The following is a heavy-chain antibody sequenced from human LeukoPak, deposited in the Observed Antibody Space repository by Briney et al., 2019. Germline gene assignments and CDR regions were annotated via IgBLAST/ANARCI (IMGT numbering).Heavy chain of an antibody. CDR2: ISNSGSTI. CDR3: ARDLGQYYDTSDNWFDP. J-gene: IGHJ5*02. D-gene: IGHD3-22*01. Sequence: GGSLRLSCAASGFTFSDYYMSWIRQAPGKGLEWVSYISNSGSTIYYADSVKGRFFISRDNAKNTLNLQMNSLRAEDTAVYYCARDLGQYYDTSDNWFDPWGQGTLVTVSS. CDR1: GFTFSDYY. V-gene: IGHV3-11*04.